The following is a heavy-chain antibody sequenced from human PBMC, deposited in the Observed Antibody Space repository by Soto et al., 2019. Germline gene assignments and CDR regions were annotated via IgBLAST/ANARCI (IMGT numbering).Heavy chain of an antibody. CDR3: AKSTTVGAANFDV. CDR1: GGSLRGYY. Sequence: QVQLQQWGAGLLKPPETLSLTCAVSGGSLRGYYWSWIRQSPGKGLEWIGEINYSGGTNYNPSLKSRVTMSVDTSKNQFSLRLISLTAADTAVYYCAKSTTVGAANFDVWGQGTMVTVSA. V-gene: IGHV4-34*01. CDR2: INYSGGT. D-gene: IGHD1-26*01. J-gene: IGHJ3*01.